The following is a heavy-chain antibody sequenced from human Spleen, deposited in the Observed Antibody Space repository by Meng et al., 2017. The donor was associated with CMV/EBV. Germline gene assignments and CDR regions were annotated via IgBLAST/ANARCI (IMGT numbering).Heavy chain of an antibody. V-gene: IGHV3-21*01. CDR2: ISSSSAYM. J-gene: IGHJ6*02. CDR3: ARDKGVFGMDV. CDR1: GFTFSYYS. Sequence: GESLKISCAGSGFTFSYYSMNWVRQAPGKGLEWVSSISSSSAYMYYADSVKGRFTISRDNAKNSLYLQMNSLRAEDTAVYYCARDKGVFGMDVWGQGTTVTVSS.